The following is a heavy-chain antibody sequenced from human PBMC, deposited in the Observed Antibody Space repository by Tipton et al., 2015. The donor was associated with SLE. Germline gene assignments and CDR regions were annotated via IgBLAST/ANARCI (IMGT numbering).Heavy chain of an antibody. CDR1: GGSISSGGYY. D-gene: IGHD4-17*01. J-gene: IGHJ4*02. V-gene: IGHV4-39*07. Sequence: TLSLTCTVSGGSISSGGYYWSWIRQPPGKGLEWIGEISHSGSTNYNPSLKSRVTISVDTSKNQFSLKLSSVTAADTAVYYCARRDYADDYWGQGTLVTVSS. CDR3: ARRDYADDY. CDR2: ISHSGST.